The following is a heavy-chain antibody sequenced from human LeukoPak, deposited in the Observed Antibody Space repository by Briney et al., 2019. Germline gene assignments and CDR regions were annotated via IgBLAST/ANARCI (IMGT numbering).Heavy chain of an antibody. CDR3: ARDPANYYDSSGYYYFDY. D-gene: IGHD3-22*01. J-gene: IGHJ4*02. Sequence: GGSLRLSCAASGFTFSSYSMNWVRQAPGKGLEWVSSISSNSSYIYYADSVKGRFTISRDNAKNSLYLQMNSLRAEDTAVYYCARDPANYYDSSGYYYFDYWGQGTLVTVSS. V-gene: IGHV3-21*01. CDR2: ISSNSSYI. CDR1: GFTFSSYS.